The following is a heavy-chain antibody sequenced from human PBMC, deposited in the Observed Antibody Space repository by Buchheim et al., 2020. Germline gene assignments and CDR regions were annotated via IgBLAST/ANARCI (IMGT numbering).Heavy chain of an antibody. D-gene: IGHD1-26*01. CDR1: GDSISSGGYY. V-gene: IGHV4-31*04. CDR3: AAGRAASGCLSPYYYYYMDV. Sequence: QVRLQESGPGLVKPSQTLSLTCSVSGDSISSGGYYWSWIRQHPGEGLEWIGYIYYSGSPYYSPSLKSRLTISVDTSENQFSLMLSSVTAADTAVYFCAAGRAASGCLSPYYYYYMDVWGQATT. CDR2: IYYSGSP. J-gene: IGHJ6*03.